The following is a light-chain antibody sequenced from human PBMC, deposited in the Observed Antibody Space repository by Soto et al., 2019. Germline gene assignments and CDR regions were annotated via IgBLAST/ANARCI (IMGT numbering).Light chain of an antibody. CDR3: QQYYTSPWT. CDR2: WAS. J-gene: IGKJ1*01. V-gene: IGKV4-1*01. CDR1: QSILYSSNNKNH. Sequence: DIVMTQSPDSLAVSLGERATINCKSSQSILYSSNNKNHLTWYQQKAGQPPKLLIYWASTRESGVPDRFSGRGSGTDFNLTISSLQADDVAVYYCQQYYTSPWTFGQGTKVEIK.